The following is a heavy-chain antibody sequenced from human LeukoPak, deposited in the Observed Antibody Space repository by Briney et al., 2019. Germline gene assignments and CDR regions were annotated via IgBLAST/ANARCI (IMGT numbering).Heavy chain of an antibody. CDR3: ADPGAGY. V-gene: IGHV3-7*01. CDR1: GFTFSSYA. Sequence: PGGSLRLSCAASGFTFSSYAMSWVRQAPGKGLEWVANIKQNGSDTSYLDSVKGRFTISRDNAKSSIYLQMNSLRVEDTAVYYCADPGAGYWGQGLLVTVSS. D-gene: IGHD4-17*01. J-gene: IGHJ4*02. CDR2: IKQNGSDT.